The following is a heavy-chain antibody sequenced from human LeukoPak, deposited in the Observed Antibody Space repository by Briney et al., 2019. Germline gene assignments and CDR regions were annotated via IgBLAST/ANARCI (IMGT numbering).Heavy chain of an antibody. D-gene: IGHD6-6*01. Sequence: SGPTLVNPTQTLTLTCTFSGFSLSTSGMCVSWIRQPPGKALEWLARIDWDDDKYYSTSLKTRLTFSKDTSKNQVVLTMTNMDPVDTATYYCARVRWYSSSSGYYYYGMDVWGQGTTVTVSS. J-gene: IGHJ6*02. CDR2: IDWDDDK. V-gene: IGHV2-70*11. CDR1: GFSLSTSGMC. CDR3: ARVRWYSSSSGYYYYGMDV.